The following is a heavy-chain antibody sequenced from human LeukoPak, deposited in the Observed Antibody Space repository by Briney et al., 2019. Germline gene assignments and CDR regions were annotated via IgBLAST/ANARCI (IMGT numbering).Heavy chain of an antibody. CDR2: IYYSGST. V-gene: IGHV4-39*07. Sequence: PSETLSLTCTVSGGSISSSSYYWGWIRQPPGKGLEWIGSIYYSGSTYYNPSLKSRVTMSVDTSKNQFSLKLSSVTAADTAVYYCARGSYDYVWGSYRYYYYMDVWGKGTTVTISS. CDR3: ARGSYDYVWGSYRYYYYMDV. J-gene: IGHJ6*03. CDR1: GGSISSSSYY. D-gene: IGHD3-16*02.